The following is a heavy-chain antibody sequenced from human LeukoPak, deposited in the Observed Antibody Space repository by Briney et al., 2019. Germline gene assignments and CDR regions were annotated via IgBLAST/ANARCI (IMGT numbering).Heavy chain of an antibody. CDR1: GFTFSSYW. D-gene: IGHD3-22*01. CDR3: AKVRVPYYYDSSGYSFDY. Sequence: GGSLRLSCAASGFTFSSYWMSWVRQAPGKGLEWVANIKQDGSEKYYVDSVKGRFTISRDNAKNSLYLQMNSLRAEDTAVYYCAKVRVPYYYDSSGYSFDYWGQGTLVTVSS. V-gene: IGHV3-7*03. J-gene: IGHJ4*02. CDR2: IKQDGSEK.